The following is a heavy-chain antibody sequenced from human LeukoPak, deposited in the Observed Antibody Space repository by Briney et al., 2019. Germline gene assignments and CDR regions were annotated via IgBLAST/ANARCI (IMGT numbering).Heavy chain of an antibody. CDR1: GFTFSSYS. CDR2: ISSSSGYI. CDR3: ARDSSSSWYPHYNY. Sequence: GGSLRLSCAASGFTFSSYSMHWVRQAPGKGLEWVSSISSSSGYIYYADSVKGRFTISRDNAKNSLYLQMNSLRAEDTAVNYCARDSSSSWYPHYNYWGQGTLVTVSS. D-gene: IGHD6-13*01. J-gene: IGHJ4*02. V-gene: IGHV3-21*01.